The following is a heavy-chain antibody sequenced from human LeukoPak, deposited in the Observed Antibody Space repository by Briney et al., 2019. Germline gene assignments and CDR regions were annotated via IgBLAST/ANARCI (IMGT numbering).Heavy chain of an antibody. Sequence: ASVKVSCKASVYTFTDYYMHWVRQAPGQGLEGMGWINANRGGTNYAQRFQGRVTMTRDTSITTAYMELSRLKSDDTAVYYCARRYCSSTSCYYFDYWGQGTLVTVSS. CDR2: INANRGGT. V-gene: IGHV1-2*02. CDR3: ARRYCSSTSCYYFDY. D-gene: IGHD2-2*01. J-gene: IGHJ4*02. CDR1: VYTFTDYY.